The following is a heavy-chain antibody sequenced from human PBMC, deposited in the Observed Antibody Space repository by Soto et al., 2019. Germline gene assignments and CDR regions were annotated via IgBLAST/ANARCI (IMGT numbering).Heavy chain of an antibody. V-gene: IGHV1-46*01. CDR2: INPSGGST. CDR3: ARRFADYYDSSGYYTSPFDY. D-gene: IGHD3-22*01. J-gene: IGHJ4*02. Sequence: ASVKVSCKASGYTFTSYYMHWVRQAPGQGLEWMGIINPSGGSTSYAQKFQGRVTMTRDTSTSTVYMELSSLRSEDTAVYYCARRFADYYDSSGYYTSPFDYWGQGALVTVSS. CDR1: GYTFTSYY.